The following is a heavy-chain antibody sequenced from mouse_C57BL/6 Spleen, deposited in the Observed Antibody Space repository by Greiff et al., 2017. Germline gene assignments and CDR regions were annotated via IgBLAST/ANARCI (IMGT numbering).Heavy chain of an antibody. CDR1: GYSITSGYY. CDR2: ISYDGSN. CDR3: ARNAMDY. V-gene: IGHV3-6*01. Sequence: DVKLQESGPGLVKPSQSLSLTCSVTGYSITSGYYWNWIRQFPGNKLEWMGYISYDGSNNYNPSPKNRTSITRDTSKNQFFLKLNSVTTEDTATNYCARNAMDYWGQGTSVTVSS. J-gene: IGHJ4*01.